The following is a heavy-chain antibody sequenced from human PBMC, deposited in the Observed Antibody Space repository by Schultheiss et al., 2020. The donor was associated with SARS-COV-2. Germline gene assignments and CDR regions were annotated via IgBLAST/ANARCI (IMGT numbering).Heavy chain of an antibody. J-gene: IGHJ3*02. D-gene: IGHD3-3*01. CDR1: GITFSSYG. Sequence: GGSLRLSCSGSGITFSSYGMHWVRQAPGKGLEYVSSSSSNGGSTYYADSVKGRFSISRDNSKNTLFLQMSSLRAEDTAVYYCVKDSLLTIFGVVIRPDAFDIWGQGTMVTVS. CDR3: VKDSLLTIFGVVIRPDAFDI. V-gene: IGHV3-64D*06. CDR2: SSSNGGST.